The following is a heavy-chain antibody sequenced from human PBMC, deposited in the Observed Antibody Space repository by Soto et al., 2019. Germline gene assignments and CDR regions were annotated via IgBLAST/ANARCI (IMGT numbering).Heavy chain of an antibody. CDR2: VNPILSMS. Sequence: QVQLVQSGAEVKRPGSSVKVSCKASGDTFSFYSINWVRQAPGLGLEWMGRVNPILSMSNYAQRFQGRVTMNRDKATSTAYMEISGLRSEDTAMYYCATSYGSGYRAFDYWGQGALVTVSS. CDR3: ATSYGSGYRAFDY. J-gene: IGHJ4*02. CDR1: GDTFSFYS. D-gene: IGHD3-10*01. V-gene: IGHV1-69*04.